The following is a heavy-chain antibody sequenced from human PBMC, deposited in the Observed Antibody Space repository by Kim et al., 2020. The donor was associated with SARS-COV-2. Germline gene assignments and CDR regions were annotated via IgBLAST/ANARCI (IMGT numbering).Heavy chain of an antibody. CDR1: GYTLTELS. J-gene: IGHJ4*02. D-gene: IGHD3-22*01. V-gene: IGHV1-24*01. CDR3: ATAPRYYYDSSGYYHIFDY. CDR2: FDPEDGET. Sequence: ASVKVSCKVSGYTLTELSMHWVRQAHGKGLEWMGGFDPEDGETIYAQKFQGRVTMTEDTSTDTAYMELSSLRSEDTAVYYCATAPRYYYDSSGYYHIFDYWGQGTLVTVSS.